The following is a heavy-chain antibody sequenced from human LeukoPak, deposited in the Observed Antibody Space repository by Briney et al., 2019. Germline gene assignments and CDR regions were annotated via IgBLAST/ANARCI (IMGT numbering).Heavy chain of an antibody. CDR1: GYTFTSYG. V-gene: IGHV1-18*01. CDR3: ARDDILTGYYNGLGIDY. D-gene: IGHD3-9*01. Sequence: ASVKVSCKASGYTFTSYGISWVRQAPGQGLEWMGWISAYNGNTNYAQKLQGRVTMTTDTSTGTAYMELRSLRSDDTAVYYCARDDILTGYYNGLGIDYWGQGTLVTVSS. J-gene: IGHJ4*02. CDR2: ISAYNGNT.